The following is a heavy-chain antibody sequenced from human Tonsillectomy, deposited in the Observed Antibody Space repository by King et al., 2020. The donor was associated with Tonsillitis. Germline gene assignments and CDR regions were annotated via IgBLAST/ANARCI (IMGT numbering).Heavy chain of an antibody. CDR2: ISSSSSYI. CDR3: ARGSGNFYNYETQPHYYYSYGMDV. J-gene: IGHJ6*02. CDR1: GFTFSSYS. D-gene: IGHD3-10*01. V-gene: IGHV3-21*01. Sequence: VQLVESGGGLVKPGGSLRLSCAASGFTFSSYSMNWVRQAPGKGLEWVSSISSSSSYIYYADSVKGRFTISRDNAKNSLYLQMNSLRAEDTAVYYCARGSGNFYNYETQPHYYYSYGMDVWGQGTTVTVSS.